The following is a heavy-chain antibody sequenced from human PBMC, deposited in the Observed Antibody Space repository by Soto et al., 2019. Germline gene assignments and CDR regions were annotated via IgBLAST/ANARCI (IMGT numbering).Heavy chain of an antibody. CDR2: IYPGDSDT. CDR3: ARLKDDSYYYMDV. Sequence: GESLKISCKGSGYGFTNYWIGLVLQMPGKGLEWMGIIYPGDSDTRYSPSFQGQVTISADKSISTAYLQWSSLKASDTAMYYCARLKDDSYYYMDVWGKGTTVTVSS. CDR1: GYGFTNYW. V-gene: IGHV5-51*01. D-gene: IGHD2-15*01. J-gene: IGHJ6*03.